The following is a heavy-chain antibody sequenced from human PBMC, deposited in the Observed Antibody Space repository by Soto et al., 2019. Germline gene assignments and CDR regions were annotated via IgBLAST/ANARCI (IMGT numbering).Heavy chain of an antibody. CDR2: IKSKTDGGTT. CDR1: GFTCSNAW. CDR3: TTDLLPYSGYDPNKADP. J-gene: IGHJ5*02. D-gene: IGHD5-12*01. Sequence: PGGSLRLSCAASGFTCSNAWMNWVRQAPGKGLEWVGRIKSKTDGGTTDYAAPVKGRFTISRDDSKNTLYLQMNSLKTEDTAVYYCTTDLLPYSGYDPNKADPWGQGTLVTVSS. V-gene: IGHV3-15*07.